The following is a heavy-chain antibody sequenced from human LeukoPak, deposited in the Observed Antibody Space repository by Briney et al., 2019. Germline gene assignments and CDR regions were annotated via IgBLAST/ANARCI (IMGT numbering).Heavy chain of an antibody. Sequence: PGGSLRLSCAASGFSFGSHPMNWVCQAPGKGREWVSDITGSGDYTYYIDTVQGRFTISRDNSKNMLFLQTNSLRAEDTAVYYCARGVMAARLYYFDYWGRGILVTISS. CDR1: GFSFGSHP. J-gene: IGHJ4*02. CDR3: ARGVMAARLYYFDY. CDR2: ITGSGDYT. D-gene: IGHD2-21*01. V-gene: IGHV3-23*01.